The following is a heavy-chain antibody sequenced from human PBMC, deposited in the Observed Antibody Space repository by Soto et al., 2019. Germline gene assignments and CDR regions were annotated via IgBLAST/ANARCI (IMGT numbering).Heavy chain of an antibody. V-gene: IGHV4-31*03. CDR1: GGSISSGGYY. D-gene: IGHD6-13*01. CDR3: ARATIAAAGIDVDY. CDR2: IYYSGST. J-gene: IGHJ4*02. Sequence: SETLSLTCTVSGGSISSGGYYWSWIRQHPGKGLEWIGYIYYSGSTYYNPSLKSRVTISVDTSKNQFSLKLSSVTAADTAVYYCARATIAAAGIDVDYWGQGTLVTVSS.